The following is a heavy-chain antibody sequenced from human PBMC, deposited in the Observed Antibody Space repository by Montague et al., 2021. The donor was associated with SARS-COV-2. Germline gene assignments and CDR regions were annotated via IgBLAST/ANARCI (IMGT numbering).Heavy chain of an antibody. J-gene: IGHJ6*02. CDR3: ARGLPVTTLFYYFGMDV. Sequence: SETLSLTCAVYGGSFSGNYWSWIRQPPGKGLEWIGEINHYGSTNXNPSLKSRVTMSVDTSKSQFSLKLSSVTAADTAVYYCARGLPVTTLFYYFGMDVWGQGTTVTVSS. V-gene: IGHV4-34*01. D-gene: IGHD4-11*01. CDR1: GGSFSGNY. CDR2: INHYGST.